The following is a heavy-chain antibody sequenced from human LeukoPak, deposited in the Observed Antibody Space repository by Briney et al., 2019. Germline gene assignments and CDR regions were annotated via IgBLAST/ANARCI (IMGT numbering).Heavy chain of an antibody. D-gene: IGHD6-25*01. CDR3: ARERAAVRIDP. Sequence: GASVKVSCKASGGTFSSYAISWVRQAPGQGLEWMGGIIPIFGTANYAQKFQGRVTITADESTSTAYMELSSLRAEDTAVYYCARERAAVRIDPWGQGTLVTVSS. CDR2: IIPIFGTA. J-gene: IGHJ5*02. CDR1: GGTFSSYA. V-gene: IGHV1-69*13.